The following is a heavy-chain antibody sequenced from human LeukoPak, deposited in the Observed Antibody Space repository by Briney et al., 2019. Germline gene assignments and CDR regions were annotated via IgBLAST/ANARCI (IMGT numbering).Heavy chain of an antibody. CDR2: ITGSDSSA. J-gene: IGHJ4*02. CDR3: ARGATPFDYGGNSVY. D-gene: IGHD4-17*01. CDR1: GFPFSSYA. Sequence: GGSLRLSCAASGFPFSSYAMTWVRQARRKGLEWVSDITGSDSSAYYADSVRGRFTISRDNSKNTLYLQMNSLRADDTAVYYCARGATPFDYGGNSVYWGQGTLVTVSS. V-gene: IGHV3-23*01.